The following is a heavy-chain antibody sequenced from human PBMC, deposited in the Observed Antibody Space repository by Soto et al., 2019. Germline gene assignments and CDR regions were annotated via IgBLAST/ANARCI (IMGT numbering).Heavy chain of an antibody. CDR3: ARGTTHTRIHYYYYYMDV. CDR1: GGSFSGYY. D-gene: IGHD2-2*02. V-gene: IGHV4-34*01. Sequence: QVQLQQWGAGLLKPSETLSLTCAVYGGSFSGYYWSWIRQPPGKGLEWIGEINHSGSTNYNPSLKSRVTISVDTSKNQFSLKLSAVTAADTAVYYCARGTTHTRIHYYYYYMDVWGKGTTVTVSS. CDR2: INHSGST. J-gene: IGHJ6*03.